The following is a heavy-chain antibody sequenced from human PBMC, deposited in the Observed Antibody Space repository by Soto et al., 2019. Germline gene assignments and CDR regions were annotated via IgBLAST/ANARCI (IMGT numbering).Heavy chain of an antibody. CDR1: GFTFSSYA. CDR3: ARAQPFKYYYYYYGMDV. Sequence: QVQLVESGGGVVQPGRSLRLSCAASGFTFSSYAMHWVRQAPGKGLEWVAVISYDGSNKYYADSVKGRFTISRDNSKNTPYLQMNSLRAEDTAVYYGARAQPFKYYYYYYGMDVWGQGTTVTVSS. J-gene: IGHJ6*02. CDR2: ISYDGSNK. V-gene: IGHV3-30-3*01.